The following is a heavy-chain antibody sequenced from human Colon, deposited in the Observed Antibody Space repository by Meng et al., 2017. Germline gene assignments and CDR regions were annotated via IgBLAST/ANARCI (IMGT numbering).Heavy chain of an antibody. D-gene: IGHD6-13*01. CDR3: AKDISTNSGYYYFDY. V-gene: IGHV3-9*01. Sequence: GGSLRLSCAASGFTFNNYVMHWVRQAPGRGLEWVSGISGNSGKIAYADSVKGRFTISRDSAKNSLYLQMNSLINEDTALYYCAKDISTNSGYYYFDYWGQGTRVT. J-gene: IGHJ4*02. CDR1: GFTFNNYV. CDR2: ISGNSGKI.